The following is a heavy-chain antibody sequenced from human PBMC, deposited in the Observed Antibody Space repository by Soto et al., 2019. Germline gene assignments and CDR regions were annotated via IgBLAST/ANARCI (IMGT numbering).Heavy chain of an antibody. J-gene: IGHJ4*02. V-gene: IGHV4-34*01. CDR2: INHSGSI. CDR3: ARGEVTTGVF. Sequence: PSETLSLTCTVSGGSISSYYCSWVRQPPGKGLEWIGEINHSGSITYAPSLKSRVTMSVDTSKNQFSLRLNSVTAADTAVYYCARGEVTTGVFWGQGTQVTVS. D-gene: IGHD4-17*01. CDR1: GGSISSYY.